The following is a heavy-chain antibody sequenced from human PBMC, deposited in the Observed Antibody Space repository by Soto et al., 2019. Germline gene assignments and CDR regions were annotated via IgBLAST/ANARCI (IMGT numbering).Heavy chain of an antibody. CDR2: IYYSGST. D-gene: IGHD3-22*01. J-gene: IGHJ4*02. CDR1: GGSISSGDYY. V-gene: IGHV4-30-4*01. CDR3: ARVSPCYYDSSGYYTPDCFEY. Sequence: PSETLSLTCTVSGGSISSGDYYWSWIRQPPGKGLEWIGYIYYSGSTYYNPSLKSRVTISVDTSKNQFSLKLSSVTAADTAVYYCARVSPCYYDSSGYYTPDCFEYWGQGTLVTVS.